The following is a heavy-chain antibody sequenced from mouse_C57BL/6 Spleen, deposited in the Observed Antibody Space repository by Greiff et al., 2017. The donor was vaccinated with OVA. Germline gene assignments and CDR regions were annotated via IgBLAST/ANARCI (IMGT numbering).Heavy chain of an antibody. Sequence: QVHVKQSGAELVRPGASVTLSCKASGYTFTDYEMHWVKQTPVHGLEWIGAIDPETGGTAYNQKFKGKAILTADKSSSTAYMELRSLTSEDSAVYYCTPGSFDYWGQGTTLTVSS. CDR2: IDPETGGT. CDR1: GYTFTDYE. CDR3: TPGSFDY. V-gene: IGHV1-15*01. J-gene: IGHJ2*01.